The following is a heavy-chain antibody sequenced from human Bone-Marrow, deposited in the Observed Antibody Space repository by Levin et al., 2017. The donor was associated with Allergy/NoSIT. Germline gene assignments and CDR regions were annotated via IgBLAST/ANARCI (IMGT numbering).Heavy chain of an antibody. D-gene: IGHD3-10*01. V-gene: IGHV3-23*01. CDR2: ISDSGDST. J-gene: IGHJ4*02. Sequence: GESLKISCAASGFTFSTYAMTWVRPAPGKGLEWVSSISDSGDSTFYADSVKGRFTISRDNSKNTLYLQMNTLRAEDTAVYYCAATKWFGEHYDYWGQGTLVTVSS. CDR3: AATKWFGEHYDY. CDR1: GFTFSTYA.